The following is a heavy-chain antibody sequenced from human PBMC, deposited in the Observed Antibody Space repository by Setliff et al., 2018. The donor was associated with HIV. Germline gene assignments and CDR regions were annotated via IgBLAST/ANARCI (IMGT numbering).Heavy chain of an antibody. J-gene: IGHJ6*03. V-gene: IGHV4-4*08. CDR1: GGSMSSYY. CDR3: ARAISTPSYYYHMDV. CDR2: VYTSEIS. D-gene: IGHD3-10*01. Sequence: PSETLSLTCTLSGGSMSSYYWTWIRQPPGKGLEWIGYVYTSEISNYNSSLRSRVVISLDTSKNQFSPKLGSVTAADTAVYYCARAISTPSYYYHMDVWGTGTPVTVSS.